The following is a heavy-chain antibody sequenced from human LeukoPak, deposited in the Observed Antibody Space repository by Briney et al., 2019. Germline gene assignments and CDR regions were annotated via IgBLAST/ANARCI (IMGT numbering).Heavy chain of an antibody. Sequence: GESLRISCKGSGYSFTSYWISWVRQMPGKGLEWMGRIDPSDSYTNYSPSSQGHVTISADKSISTAYLQWSSLKASDTAMYYCAKGGAAATDYWGQGTLVTVSS. CDR1: GYSFTSYW. V-gene: IGHV5-10-1*01. CDR2: IDPSDSYT. J-gene: IGHJ4*02. CDR3: AKGGAAATDY. D-gene: IGHD6-13*01.